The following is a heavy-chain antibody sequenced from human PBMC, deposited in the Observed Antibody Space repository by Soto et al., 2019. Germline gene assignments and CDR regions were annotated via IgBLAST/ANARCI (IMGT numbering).Heavy chain of an antibody. D-gene: IGHD2-21*02. CDR1: GGTVASSHW. J-gene: IGHJ5*02. CDR2: VYHTGDT. Sequence: QVQLQESGPRLVKPSGSLSLTCGVSGGTVASSHWWSWVRQSPGGGLEWIGNVYHTGDTNLNPSLQSRVTISVDKSNNQFSLRLNSLTAADTDVYFCAREIVTAGGNNYFDPWGPGTLVTVSS. CDR3: AREIVTAGGNNYFDP. V-gene: IGHV4-4*02.